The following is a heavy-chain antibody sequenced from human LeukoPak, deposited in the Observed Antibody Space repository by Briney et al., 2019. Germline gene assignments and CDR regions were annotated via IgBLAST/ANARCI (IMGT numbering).Heavy chain of an antibody. Sequence: GGSLRLSCAASGFTFSSYAMSWVRQAPGKGLEWVSAISGSGGSTYYADSVKGRFTISRDNSKNTLYLQMYSLRAEDTAVYYCAKAARIVLMVYAIDYWGQGTLVTVSS. D-gene: IGHD2-8*01. J-gene: IGHJ4*02. V-gene: IGHV3-23*01. CDR3: AKAARIVLMVYAIDY. CDR1: GFTFSSYA. CDR2: ISGSGGST.